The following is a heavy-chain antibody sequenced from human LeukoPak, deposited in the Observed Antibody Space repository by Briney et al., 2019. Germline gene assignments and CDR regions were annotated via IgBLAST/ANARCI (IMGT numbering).Heavy chain of an antibody. J-gene: IGHJ3*02. D-gene: IGHD6-25*01. CDR3: ASKRSGNAFDI. CDR1: GGSITTYY. Sequence: SETLSLTCTVSGGSITTYYWSWIRQPPGKGLEWIGYVYYSRGTMYNPSLKSRVTISIDTSKSQLSLKVNSVTAADTAVYYCASKRSGNAFDIWGQGTMVTVSS. V-gene: IGHV4-59*08. CDR2: VYYSRGT.